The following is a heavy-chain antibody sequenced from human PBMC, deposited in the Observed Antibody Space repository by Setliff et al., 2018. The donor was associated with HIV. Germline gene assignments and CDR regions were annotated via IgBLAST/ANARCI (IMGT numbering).Heavy chain of an antibody. V-gene: IGHV1-69*10. CDR1: GYSFTSYG. CDR3: ARDLRDFWSGYSPVGYFDL. J-gene: IGHJ2*01. CDR2: IIPILGIA. D-gene: IGHD3-3*01. Sequence: GASVKVSCKASGYSFTSYGISWVRQAPGQGLEWMGGIIPILGIANYAQKFQGRVTITTDESTSTAYMELSSLRPEDTAGYYCARDLRDFWSGYSPVGYFDLWVRGTLVTVSS.